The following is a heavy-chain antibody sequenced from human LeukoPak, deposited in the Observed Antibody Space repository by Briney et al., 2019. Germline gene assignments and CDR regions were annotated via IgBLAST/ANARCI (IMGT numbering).Heavy chain of an antibody. V-gene: IGHV3-66*01. D-gene: IGHD1-14*01. CDR3: ARGGPGTTLDS. CDR2: IYTGGST. J-gene: IGHJ4*02. Sequence: GDSLRLSCTASEFTVSNYYMSWVRQAPGKGLEWVSVIYTGGSTYYADSVKVRFTISRDNSKNTLYLQMNSIRVEDTAVYYCARGGPGTTLDSWGQGTLVTVSS. CDR1: EFTVSNYY.